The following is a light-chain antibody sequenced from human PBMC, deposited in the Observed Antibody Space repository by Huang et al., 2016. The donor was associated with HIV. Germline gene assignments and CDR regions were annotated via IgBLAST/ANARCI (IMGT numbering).Light chain of an antibody. Sequence: EIVLTQSPGTLSLSPGERATLSCRASQSVSSNYLAWYQQKPGQAPLLLTYGEASRATGIPDRFSCSGSVTDFTLTISRLEPEDVAVYYCQHYGNSRWTFGLGTKVDIK. CDR3: QHYGNSRWT. CDR2: GEA. J-gene: IGKJ1*01. CDR1: QSVSSNY. V-gene: IGKV3-20*01.